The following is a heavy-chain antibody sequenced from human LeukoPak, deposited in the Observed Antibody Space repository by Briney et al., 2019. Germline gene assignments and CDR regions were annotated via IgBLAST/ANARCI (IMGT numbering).Heavy chain of an antibody. D-gene: IGHD2-15*01. CDR2: INGSGGSA. V-gene: IGHV3-23*01. CDR1: GFTFSNYS. Sequence: GGSLRLSCEASGFTFSNYSMSWVRQAPGKGLEWVSDINGSGGSAYYADSVKGRFTISRDNSKKTLYLQMNSLRAEDTAIYYCAQNGDRGAYCTGGTCYPYFYYYMDVWGKGTTVTI. CDR3: AQNGDRGAYCTGGTCYPYFYYYMDV. J-gene: IGHJ6*03.